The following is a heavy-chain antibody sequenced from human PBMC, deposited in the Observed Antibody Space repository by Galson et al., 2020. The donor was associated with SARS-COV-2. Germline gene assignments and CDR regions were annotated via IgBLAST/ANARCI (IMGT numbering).Heavy chain of an antibody. CDR3: ARDQYSGRSFDY. D-gene: IGHD1-26*01. Sequence: TGGSLRLSCAASGFTFSSYGMHWVRQAPGKGLEWVAVIWYDGSNKYYADSVKGRFTISRDNSKNTLYLQMNSLRAEDTAVYYCARDQYSGRSFDYWGQGTLVTVSS. CDR2: IWYDGSNK. J-gene: IGHJ4*02. V-gene: IGHV3-33*01. CDR1: GFTFSSYG.